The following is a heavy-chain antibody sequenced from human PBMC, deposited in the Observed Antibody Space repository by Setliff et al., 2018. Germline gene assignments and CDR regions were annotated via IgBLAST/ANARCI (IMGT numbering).Heavy chain of an antibody. V-gene: IGHV3-7*03. J-gene: IGHJ6*03. Sequence: GGSLRLSCAAFGFTVHWVRQAPGKGLEWVANIKPDGTEEYYVDSVKGRFTISRDNAKNSLYLQMNSLRAEDTAVYYCAKLVWLTTWYYMDVWGKGTTVTVSS. D-gene: IGHD5-18*01. CDR2: IKPDGTEE. CDR1: GFTV. CDR3: AKLVWLTTWYYMDV.